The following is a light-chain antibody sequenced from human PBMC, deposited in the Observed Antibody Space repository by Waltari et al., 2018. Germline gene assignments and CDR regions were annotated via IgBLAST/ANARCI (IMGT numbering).Light chain of an antibody. CDR2: ENN. Sequence: QSVLTPPPSLSAAPGQTVPISCSGSSSNIGYNFVSWYQQFPGTAPKLLIYENNKRPSGIPDRFSGSKSGTSGTLVITGVQTGDEADYYCGSWDSSLSLVFGGGTKLSVL. V-gene: IGLV1-51*02. J-gene: IGLJ2*01. CDR3: GSWDSSLSLV. CDR1: SSNIGYNF.